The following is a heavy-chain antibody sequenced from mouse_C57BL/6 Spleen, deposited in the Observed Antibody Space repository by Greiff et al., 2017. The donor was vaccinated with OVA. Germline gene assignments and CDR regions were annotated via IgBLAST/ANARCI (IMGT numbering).Heavy chain of an antibody. J-gene: IGHJ1*03. D-gene: IGHD1-1*01. V-gene: IGHV3-6*01. CDR2: ISYDGSN. CDR3: APFYYGSSYRYFDV. CDR1: GYSITSGYY. Sequence: DVQLVESGPGLVKPSQSLSLTCSVTGYSITSGYYWNWIRQFPGNQLEWMGYISYDGSNNYNPYLKKRISIARDTSKNQFFLKLNSVTTEDTATYYCAPFYYGSSYRYFDVWGTGTTVTVSS.